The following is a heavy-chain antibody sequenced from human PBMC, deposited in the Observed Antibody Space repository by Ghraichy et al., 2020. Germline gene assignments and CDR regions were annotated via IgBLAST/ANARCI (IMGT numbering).Heavy chain of an antibody. CDR2: INQDGSEK. CDR3: ARGNSARIQLWSSDY. V-gene: IGHV3-7*01. Sequence: GGSLRLSCAVSDFIFGHYWMSWVRQAPGKGLEWVANINQDGSEKSYVDSVKGRFTISRDNAKNSLYLQMNSLKAEDTAIYYCARGNSARIQLWSSDYWGQGTLVTVSS. D-gene: IGHD5-18*01. J-gene: IGHJ4*02. CDR1: DFIFGHYW.